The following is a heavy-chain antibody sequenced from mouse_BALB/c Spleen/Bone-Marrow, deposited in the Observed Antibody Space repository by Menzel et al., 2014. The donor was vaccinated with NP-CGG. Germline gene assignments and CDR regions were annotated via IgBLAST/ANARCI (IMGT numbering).Heavy chain of an antibody. J-gene: IGHJ3*01. CDR1: GYTFTSYY. CDR2: IYPGDGST. V-gene: IGHV1S56*01. CDR3: AICYGYDEFAY. Sequence: QVQLQQSGPELVKPGASVKMSCKASGYTFTSYYIHWVKQRPGQGLEWIGWIYPGDGSTKYNEKFKGKTTLTADESSSTAYMLLSSLTSEDSAIYFCAICYGYDEFAYWGQGTLVTVSA. D-gene: IGHD2-2*01.